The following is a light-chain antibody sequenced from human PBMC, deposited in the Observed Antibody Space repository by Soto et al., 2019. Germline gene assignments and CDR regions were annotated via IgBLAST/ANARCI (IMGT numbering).Light chain of an antibody. V-gene: IGKV3-20*01. CDR2: GAS. J-gene: IGKJ1*01. Sequence: EIVLTQSPGTLSLSPGERATLSCRASQSVSSSYLAWYQQKPCQAPRLLIYGASSRATGIPDRFSGSGSGTDFTLTISRLEPEDFAVYYCQQYGSSPKTFGHGTKVEIK. CDR3: QQYGSSPKT. CDR1: QSVSSSY.